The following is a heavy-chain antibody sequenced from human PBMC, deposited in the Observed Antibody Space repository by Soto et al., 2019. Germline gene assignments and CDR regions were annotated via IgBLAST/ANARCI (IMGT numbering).Heavy chain of an antibody. CDR1: GFTFYKYG. CDR2: ISHDGSNK. V-gene: IGHV3-30*18. J-gene: IGHJ6*02. CDR3: AKDDSNRWYNYYAMDV. Sequence: QVQLVESGGGVVQPGRSLRLSCAACGFTFYKYGMHWVRQAPGKGLEWVALISHDGSNKYYVDSVKGRFTIARDNSKNTVFLQMNSLRPEDTALYFCAKDDSNRWYNYYAMDVWGQGTTVTVSS. D-gene: IGHD3-22*01.